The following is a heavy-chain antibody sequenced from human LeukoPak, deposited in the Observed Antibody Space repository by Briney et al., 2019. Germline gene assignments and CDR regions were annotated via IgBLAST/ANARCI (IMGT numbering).Heavy chain of an antibody. V-gene: IGHV4-59*01. CDR2: IYYSGST. Sequence: SSETLSLTCTVSGGSISSYYWSWIRQPPGKGLERIGYIYYSGSTNYNPSLKSRVTISVDTSKNQFSLKLSSVTAADTAVYYCARDDRNWGYFDYWGQGTLVTVSS. J-gene: IGHJ4*02. CDR1: GGSISSYY. CDR3: ARDDRNWGYFDY. D-gene: IGHD1-14*01.